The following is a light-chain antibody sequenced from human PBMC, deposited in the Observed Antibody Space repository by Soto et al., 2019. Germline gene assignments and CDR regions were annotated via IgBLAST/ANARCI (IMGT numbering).Light chain of an antibody. CDR3: SSYTSSSTYV. CDR1: SSDVGGYNY. J-gene: IGLJ1*01. V-gene: IGLV2-14*01. Sequence: QSALTQPASVSGSPGQSITISCTGTSSDVGGYNYVSWYQQHPGKAPKLMIYEVSNRPSGVSNRFSGSKSCNTASLAISGIHAADAADYYCSSYTSSSTYVFGTGTKLTVL. CDR2: EVS.